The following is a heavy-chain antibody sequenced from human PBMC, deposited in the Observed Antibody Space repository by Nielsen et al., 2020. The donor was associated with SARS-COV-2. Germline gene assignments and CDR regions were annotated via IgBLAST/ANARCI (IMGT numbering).Heavy chain of an antibody. Sequence: SETLSLTCTVSGGSISSGGYYWSWIRHHPGKGLEWIGYIYFSGRTCYNPSFKSRVTISVDTSKNQFSLSLTSVTAADTAVYFCARGDIAVVPAAMFRGDDAFDIWGQGTMVRVSS. V-gene: IGHV4-31*03. CDR3: ARGDIAVVPAAMFRGDDAFDI. D-gene: IGHD2-2*01. J-gene: IGHJ3*02. CDR2: IYFSGRT. CDR1: GGSISSGGYY.